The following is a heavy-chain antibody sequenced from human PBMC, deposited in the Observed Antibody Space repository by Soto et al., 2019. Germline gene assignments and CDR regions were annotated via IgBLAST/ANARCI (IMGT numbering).Heavy chain of an antibody. CDR3: ARVSFFCSGGSCYPRDYYYGMDV. V-gene: IGHV4-59*01. D-gene: IGHD2-15*01. J-gene: IGHJ6*02. Sequence: SETLSLTCTVSGGSISSYYWSWIRQPPGKGLEWIGYIYYSGSTNYNPSLKSRVTISVDTSKNQFSLKLSSVTAADTAVYYCARVSFFCSGGSCYPRDYYYGMDVWGQGTTVTVSS. CDR1: GGSISSYY. CDR2: IYYSGST.